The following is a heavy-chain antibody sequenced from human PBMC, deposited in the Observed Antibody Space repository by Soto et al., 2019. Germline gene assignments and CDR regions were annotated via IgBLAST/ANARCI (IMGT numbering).Heavy chain of an antibody. D-gene: IGHD6-6*01. CDR1: GFTFSTYS. V-gene: IGHV3-48*02. J-gene: IGHJ5*02. CDR2: ISSSSSTI. Sequence: GGSLRLSCAASGFTFSTYSMNWVPQAPGKGLGWVSYISSSSSTIYYADSVKGRFTISRDNAKNSLYLQMNSLRDEDTAVYYCARGQLGPNWFDPWGQGTLVTVSS. CDR3: ARGQLGPNWFDP.